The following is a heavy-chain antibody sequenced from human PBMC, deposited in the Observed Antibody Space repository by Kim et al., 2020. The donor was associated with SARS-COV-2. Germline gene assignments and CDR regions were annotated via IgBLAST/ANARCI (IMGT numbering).Heavy chain of an antibody. J-gene: IGHJ2*01. V-gene: IGHV3-33*01. Sequence: KYCADSGKGRFTIPRDNSKNTLYLQMNSLRAEDTAVYYCARGERGWYFDLWGRGTLVTVSS. CDR3: ARGERGWYFDL. D-gene: IGHD1-1*01. CDR2: K.